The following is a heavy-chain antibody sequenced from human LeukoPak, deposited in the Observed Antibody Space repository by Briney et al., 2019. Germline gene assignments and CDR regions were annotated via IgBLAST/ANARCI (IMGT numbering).Heavy chain of an antibody. Sequence: SQTLSLTCAISGDTVSSNNAAWHWPRQSPSRGLEWLGRTYYRSKRFNDYAVSVKSRIIINPDTSKNQFSLQLNSVTPDDTAVYSCARSGPSGTLDYWGQGTLVTVSS. CDR3: ARSGPSGTLDY. D-gene: IGHD1-1*01. CDR1: GDTVSSNNAA. J-gene: IGHJ4*02. CDR2: TYYRSKRFN. V-gene: IGHV6-1*01.